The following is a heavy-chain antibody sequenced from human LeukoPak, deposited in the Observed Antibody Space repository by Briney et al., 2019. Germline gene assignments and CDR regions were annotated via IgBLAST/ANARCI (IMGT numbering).Heavy chain of an antibody. CDR1: GISFSSYW. CDR2: IKYDGTHK. Sequence: PGGPLRLSCVASGISFSSYWMAWVRQAPGKGLEWVANIKYDGTHKFYADSVKGRFTISRDNAKNSLFLEMNSLRADDTAVYFCASSHDSSGNDWGQGTLVTVSS. V-gene: IGHV3-7*01. D-gene: IGHD3-22*01. CDR3: ASSHDSSGND. J-gene: IGHJ4*02.